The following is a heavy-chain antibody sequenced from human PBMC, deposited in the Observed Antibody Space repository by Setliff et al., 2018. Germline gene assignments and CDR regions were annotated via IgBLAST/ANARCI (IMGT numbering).Heavy chain of an antibody. CDR1: GYTLTELS. Sequence: ASVKVSCKVSGYTLTELSMHWVRQAPGKGLEWMGGFDPEGGETIYAQKFQGRVTMTEDTSTDTAYMELSSLRSEDTAVYYCATESLLRYFDLVGNPYAFDIWGQGTMVTVSS. J-gene: IGHJ3*02. CDR2: FDPEGGET. V-gene: IGHV1-24*01. CDR3: ATESLLRYFDLVGNPYAFDI. D-gene: IGHD3-9*01.